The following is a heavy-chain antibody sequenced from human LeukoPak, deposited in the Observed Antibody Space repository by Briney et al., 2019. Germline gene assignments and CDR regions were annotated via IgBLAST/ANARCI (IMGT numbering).Heavy chain of an antibody. V-gene: IGHV3-30*18. CDR1: GFTFSSYG. J-gene: IGHJ3*02. D-gene: IGHD3-9*01. Sequence: GGSLRLSCAASGFTFSSYGMHWVRQAPGKGLEWVAVISYDGSNKYYADSVKGRFTISRDNSKNTLYLQMNSLRAEDTAVYYCAKEGERTPYYDILTGSHDAFDIWGQGTMVTVSS. CDR3: AKEGERTPYYDILTGSHDAFDI. CDR2: ISYDGSNK.